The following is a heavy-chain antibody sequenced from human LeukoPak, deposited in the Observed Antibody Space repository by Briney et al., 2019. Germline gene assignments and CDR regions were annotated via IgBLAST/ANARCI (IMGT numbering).Heavy chain of an antibody. CDR2: IWSDGGTK. V-gene: IGHV3-33*01. Sequence: PGGSLRLSCAASGFTFNNYAMHWVRQSPDEGLEWVSVIWSDGGTKYYADSVKGRFTISRDNSKNTLYLQMDSLRDEDTAVYYCARAGYSSGWNHLDYWGQGTVVTASS. D-gene: IGHD6-19*01. J-gene: IGHJ4*02. CDR1: GFTFNNYA. CDR3: ARAGYSSGWNHLDY.